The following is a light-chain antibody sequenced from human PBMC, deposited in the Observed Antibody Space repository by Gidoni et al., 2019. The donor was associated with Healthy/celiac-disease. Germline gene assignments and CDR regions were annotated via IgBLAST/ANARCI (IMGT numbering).Light chain of an antibody. V-gene: IGLV2-11*01. CDR2: DVS. Sequence: QPALTQPRSVSGSPGQSVTISCTGTSSDVGGYNYVSWYQQHPGKAPKLMIYDVSKRTSVVPDRFSGSKSGNTASLTISGLQDEDEADYYCCSYAGSYTLYVFGTGTKVTVL. CDR3: CSYAGSYTLYV. J-gene: IGLJ1*01. CDR1: SSDVGGYNY.